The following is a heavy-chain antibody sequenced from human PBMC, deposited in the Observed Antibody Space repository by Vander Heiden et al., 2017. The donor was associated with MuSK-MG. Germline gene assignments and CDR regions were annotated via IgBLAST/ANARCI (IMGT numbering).Heavy chain of an antibody. CDR2: LSYSGAA. Sequence: QVQLQESGPGLLQPSETLSLTCTVSGASITKGDSFWAWVRQPPGKGLEWIGSLSYSGAANYNPSLKSRLTLSEDTSNNQFSLHLRAVTAADTAVYYCARIAYQFLYHLNFFDQWGQGTLVAVSS. CDR3: ARIAYQFLYHLNFFDQ. CDR1: GASITKGDSF. D-gene: IGHD2-2*02. J-gene: IGHJ4*02. V-gene: IGHV4-39*01.